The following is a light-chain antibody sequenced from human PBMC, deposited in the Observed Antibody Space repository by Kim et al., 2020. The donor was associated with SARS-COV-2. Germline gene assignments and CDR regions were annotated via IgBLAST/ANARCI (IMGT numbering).Light chain of an antibody. CDR2: GAS. CDR1: QSVSSSY. CDR3: QQDYNLPWT. V-gene: IGKV3D-7*01. Sequence: PGERVTLPCRASQSVSSSYLTWYQQKPGQAPRLLIYGASTRATSIPARFSGSGSGTDFTLTISSLQPEDFAVYYCQQDYNLPWTFGQGTKVDIK. J-gene: IGKJ1*01.